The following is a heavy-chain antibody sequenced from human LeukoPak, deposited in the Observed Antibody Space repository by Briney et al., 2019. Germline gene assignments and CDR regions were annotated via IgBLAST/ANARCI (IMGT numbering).Heavy chain of an antibody. Sequence: GGSLRLSCAATGFTFRDYYMSWIRQAPGKGLECVSYISSSGDTAHYADSVKGRFTISRDNAKNSLYLQMNSLRAEDTAVYYCARVPYYYGSGSYFGYYYYYMDVWGKGTTVTISS. CDR2: ISSSGDTA. D-gene: IGHD3-10*01. V-gene: IGHV3-11*04. J-gene: IGHJ6*03. CDR1: GFTFRDYY. CDR3: ARVPYYYGSGSYFGYYYYYMDV.